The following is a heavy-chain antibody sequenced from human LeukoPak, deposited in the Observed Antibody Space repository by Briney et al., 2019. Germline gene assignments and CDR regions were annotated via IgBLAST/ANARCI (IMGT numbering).Heavy chain of an antibody. CDR1: GFTFSSYS. V-gene: IGHV3-23*01. CDR3: AKKAQYDGHYPLDY. CDR2: TSDRGDYT. D-gene: IGHD4/OR15-4a*01. Sequence: GGSLRHSCAASGFTFSSYSMSWVRQAPGKGLEWVSGTSDRGDYTYYADSVKGRFTISRDTSKNTLYLQMNSLRAEDTALYFCAKKAQYDGHYPLDYWGQGTLVTVSA. J-gene: IGHJ4*02.